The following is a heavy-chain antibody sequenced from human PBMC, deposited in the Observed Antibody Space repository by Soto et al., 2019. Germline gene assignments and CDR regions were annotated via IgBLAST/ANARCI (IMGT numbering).Heavy chain of an antibody. CDR3: ARGGGVGVAGSAAFDM. V-gene: IGHV1-2*02. D-gene: IGHD3-3*01. CDR1: GYPVTAYY. CDR2: INPANGAA. Sequence: QLHLVQSGAVVKKPGASVTVSCSASGYPVTAYYMHWVRQAPGRGLEWMGGINPANGAAKYTQTFRGRVTMTRDTSTRQVFMERSGLTLEDTAVFYCARGGGVGVAGSAAFDMWGQGTLVTVSS. J-gene: IGHJ3*02.